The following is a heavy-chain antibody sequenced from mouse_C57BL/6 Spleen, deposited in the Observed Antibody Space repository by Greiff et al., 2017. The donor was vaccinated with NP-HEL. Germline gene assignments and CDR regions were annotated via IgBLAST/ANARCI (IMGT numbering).Heavy chain of an antibody. CDR1: GYTFTSYW. D-gene: IGHD2-12*01. V-gene: IGHV1-59*01. CDR3: ARGHYIKGLYAMDY. Sequence: QVQLQQPGAELVRPGTSVKLSCKASGYTFTSYWLHWVKQRPGQGLEWIGVIDPSASYTNYNQKFKGKATLTVDTSSSTAYMQLSSLTSEYSAVYYCARGHYIKGLYAMDYWGQGTSVTVSS. J-gene: IGHJ4*01. CDR2: IDPSASYT.